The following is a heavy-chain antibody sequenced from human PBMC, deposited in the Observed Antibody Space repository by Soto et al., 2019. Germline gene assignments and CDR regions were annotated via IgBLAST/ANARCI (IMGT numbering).Heavy chain of an antibody. CDR1: GFSLSNARMG. V-gene: IGHV2-26*01. J-gene: IGHJ6*02. Sequence: SGPTLVNPTETLTLTCTVSGFSLSNARMGVSWIRQPPGKTLEWLAHIFSNDEKSYSTSLKSRLTISKDTSKSQVVLTMTNMDPVDTATYYCARIGGYDSGAKYYYYGMDVWGQGTTVTVCS. CDR3: ARIGGYDSGAKYYYYGMDV. D-gene: IGHD5-12*01. CDR2: IFSNDEK.